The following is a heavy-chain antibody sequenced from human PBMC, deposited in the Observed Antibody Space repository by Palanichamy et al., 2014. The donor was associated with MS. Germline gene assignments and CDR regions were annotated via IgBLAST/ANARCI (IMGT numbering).Heavy chain of an antibody. CDR2: VNWNGVRV. CDR1: DDYG. J-gene: IGHJ4*02. V-gene: IGHV3-20*03. D-gene: IGHD2-8*01. CDR3: ARFTEYADYFDF. Sequence: DDYGMSWVRQAPGKGLEWVAGVNWNGVRVTHADSVKGRLTISRDIAVKSVYLEMNSLRAEDTAIYYCARFTEYADYFDFWGQGTLVAVSS.